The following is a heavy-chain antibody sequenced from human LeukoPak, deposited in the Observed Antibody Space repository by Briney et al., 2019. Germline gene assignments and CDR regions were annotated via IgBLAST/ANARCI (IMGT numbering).Heavy chain of an antibody. V-gene: IGHV1-46*01. CDR1: GYTFINYF. CDR2: INPRSGST. J-gene: IGHJ4*02. Sequence: ASVKVSCKTSGYTFINYFIHWVRQAPGQGLEWMGVINPRSGSTTYAQKFQGRVTMTRDTSTSTVYVELSSLRSEDTDVYYCAREGDGYKNFDYWGQGTLVTVSS. D-gene: IGHD5-24*01. CDR3: AREGDGYKNFDY.